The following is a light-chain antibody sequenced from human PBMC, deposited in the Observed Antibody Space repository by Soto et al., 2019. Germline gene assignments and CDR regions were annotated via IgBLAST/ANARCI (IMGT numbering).Light chain of an antibody. Sequence: EIVLTQSPGTLSLSPGEGATVSCRVSQSINSKSLVWYQRKFGQAPRLLIYNTSTRATGIPDRFSGSGSGTYFTLSISGLEPEDFAVYYCQHYGGSFIFGPGTKVDFK. CDR2: NTS. J-gene: IGKJ3*01. CDR1: QSINSKS. CDR3: QHYGGSFI. V-gene: IGKV3-20*01.